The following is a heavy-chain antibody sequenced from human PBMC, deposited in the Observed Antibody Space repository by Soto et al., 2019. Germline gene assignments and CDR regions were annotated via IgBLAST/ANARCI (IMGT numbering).Heavy chain of an antibody. J-gene: IGHJ6*02. V-gene: IGHV3-23*01. CDR1: GFTFSSYA. D-gene: IGHD3-9*01. CDR3: AKFAFDWLLRPYYYYGMDV. CDR2: ISGSGGST. Sequence: GGSLRLSCAASGFTFSSYAMSWVRQAPGKGLEWVSAISGSGGSTYYADSVKGRFTISRDNSKNTLYLQMNILRAEDTAVYYCAKFAFDWLLRPYYYYGMDVWGQGTTVTVSS.